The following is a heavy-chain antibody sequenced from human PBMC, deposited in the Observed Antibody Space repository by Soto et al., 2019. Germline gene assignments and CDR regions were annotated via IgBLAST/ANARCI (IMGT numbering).Heavy chain of an antibody. CDR1: GYSFTSYC. CDR3: ARTAAAGKYYYGVDV. V-gene: IGHV5-51*01. CDR2: IYPGDSDT. D-gene: IGHD6-13*01. J-gene: IGHJ6*02. Sequence: PGECLKISCKGSGYSFTSYCIGWVRQMPGKGLEWMGIIYPGDSDTRYSPSFQGQVTISADKSISTAYLQWSSLKASDTAMYYCARTAAAGKYYYGVDVWGQGTTVTVSS.